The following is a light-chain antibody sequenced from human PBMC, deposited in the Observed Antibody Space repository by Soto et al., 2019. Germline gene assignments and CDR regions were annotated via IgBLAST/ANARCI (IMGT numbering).Light chain of an antibody. CDR2: EVS. CDR3: SSYTSSYTSSHTWV. CDR1: SSDVGTYNR. V-gene: IGLV2-18*02. J-gene: IGLJ3*02. Sequence: QSALTQPPSVSGSPGQSVTISCTGTSSDVGTYNRVSWFQQPPGTAPKLIIYEVSNRPPGVPDRFSGSKSGNTASLSISGLRAEDEADYYCSSYTSSYTSSHTWVFGGGTQLTVL.